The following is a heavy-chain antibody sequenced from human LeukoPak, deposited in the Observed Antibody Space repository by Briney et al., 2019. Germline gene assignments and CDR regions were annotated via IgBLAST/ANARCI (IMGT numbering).Heavy chain of an antibody. J-gene: IGHJ4*02. V-gene: IGHV3-33*06. CDR3: AKDSSGYYPYYFDY. Sequence: GGSLRLSCAASGFTFSSYGMHWVRQAPGKGLEWVAVIWFDGSNKYYADSVKGRFTISRDNSKNTLYLQMTSLRAEDTAVYYCAKDSSGYYPYYFDYWGQGTLVTVSS. D-gene: IGHD3-22*01. CDR2: IWFDGSNK. CDR1: GFTFSSYG.